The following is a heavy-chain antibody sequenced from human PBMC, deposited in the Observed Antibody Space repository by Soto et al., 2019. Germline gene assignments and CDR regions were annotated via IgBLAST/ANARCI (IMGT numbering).Heavy chain of an antibody. CDR3: AKDATGLRFLEWLPARGMDV. Sequence: VGSLRLSCAASGFTFSSYWMSWVRQAPGKGLEWVANIKQDGGGKYYVDSVKGRFTISRDNAKNSLYLQINSLRAEDTAVYYCAKDATGLRFLEWLPARGMDVWGQGTTVTVSS. CDR2: IKQDGGGK. V-gene: IGHV3-7*03. CDR1: GFTFSSYW. J-gene: IGHJ6*02. D-gene: IGHD3-3*01.